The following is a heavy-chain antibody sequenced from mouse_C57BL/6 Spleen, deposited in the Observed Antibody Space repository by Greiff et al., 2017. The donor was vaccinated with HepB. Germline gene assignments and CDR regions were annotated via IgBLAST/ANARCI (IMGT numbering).Heavy chain of an antibody. V-gene: IGHV2-5*01. CDR1: GFSLTSYG. Sequence: VKLMESGPGLVQPSQSLSITCTVSGFSLTSYGVHWVRQSPGKGLEWLGVIWRGGSTDYNAAFMSRLSITKDNSKSQVFFKMNSLQADDTAIYYCAKNDWDDGSWYFDVWGTGTTVTVSS. CDR2: IWRGGST. CDR3: AKNDWDDGSWYFDV. D-gene: IGHD4-1*01. J-gene: IGHJ1*03.